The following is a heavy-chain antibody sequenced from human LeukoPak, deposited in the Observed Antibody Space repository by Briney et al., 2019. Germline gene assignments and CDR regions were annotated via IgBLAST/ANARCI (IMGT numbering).Heavy chain of an antibody. D-gene: IGHD3-22*01. CDR1: GFTISSYY. J-gene: IGHJ4*02. V-gene: IGHV3-23*01. Sequence: PGGSLRLSCAASGFTISSYYMSWVRQAPGRGLEWVSVISTSGESAYYADSVKGRFTISRDNSKNTLYLQMNSLRAEDTAVYYCAKDRGSGYHYFDYWGQGTLVTVSS. CDR3: AKDRGSGYHYFDY. CDR2: ISTSGESA.